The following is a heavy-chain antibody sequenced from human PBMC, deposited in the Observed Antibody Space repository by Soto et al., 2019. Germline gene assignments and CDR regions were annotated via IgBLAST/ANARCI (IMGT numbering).Heavy chain of an antibody. Sequence: ASVKVSCKASGYTFTGYYMHWVRQAPGQGLEWMGWINPNSGTANYAQKFQGRVTIIADESTSTAYMELSSLRSEDTAVYYCARLYSSSEYYFDYWGQGTLVTVSS. CDR2: INPNSGTA. V-gene: IGHV1-69*13. CDR1: GYTFTGYY. CDR3: ARLYSSSEYYFDY. D-gene: IGHD6-6*01. J-gene: IGHJ4*02.